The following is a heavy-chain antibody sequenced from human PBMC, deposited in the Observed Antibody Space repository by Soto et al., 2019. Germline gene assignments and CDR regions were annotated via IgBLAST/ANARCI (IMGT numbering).Heavy chain of an antibody. CDR2: INHSGST. D-gene: IGHD1-26*01. CDR3: ARIPSRGAHSYYFDY. V-gene: IGHV4-34*01. CDR1: GGSFSGYY. J-gene: IGHJ4*02. Sequence: PSETLSLTCAVYGGSFSGYYWSWIRQPPGKGLEWIGEINHSGSTNYNPSLKSRVTISVDTSKNQFSLKLSSVTAADTAVYYCARIPSRGAHSYYFDYWGQGTLVTVSS.